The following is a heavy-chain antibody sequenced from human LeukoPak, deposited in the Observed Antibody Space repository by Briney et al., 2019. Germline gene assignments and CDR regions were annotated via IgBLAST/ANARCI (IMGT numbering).Heavy chain of an antibody. CDR2: INWNGGST. D-gene: IGHD2-2*01. V-gene: IGHV3-20*04. J-gene: IGHJ3*02. CDR1: GFTFDDYG. Sequence: GGSLRLSCAASGFTFDDYGMSWVRQAPGKGLEWVSGINWNGGSTGYADSVKGRFTISRDNAKNSLYLQMNSLRAEDTALYYCAREGAPLLWSAFDIWGQGTMVTVSS. CDR3: AREGAPLLWSAFDI.